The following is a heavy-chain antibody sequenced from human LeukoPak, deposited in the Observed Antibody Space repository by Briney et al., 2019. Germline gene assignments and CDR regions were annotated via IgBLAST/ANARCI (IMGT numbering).Heavy chain of an antibody. V-gene: IGHV3-53*01. D-gene: IGHD3-3*01. CDR2: IYSGGST. J-gene: IGHJ1*01. CDR3: ASGSPTYYDFWTGYYNAEYFQH. Sequence: GGSLRLSCAASGFTVSSNYMSWVRQARGKGLEWVSVIYSGGSTYYADSGKGRFTISRDNSKNRLYLQMNGLRAENTAVYYCASGSPTYYDFWTGYYNAEYFQHWGQGTLVTVSS. CDR1: GFTVSSNY.